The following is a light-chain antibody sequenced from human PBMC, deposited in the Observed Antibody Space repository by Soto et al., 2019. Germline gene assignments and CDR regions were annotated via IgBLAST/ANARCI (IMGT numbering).Light chain of an antibody. CDR3: SSYTSSSTLVV. CDR1: SRDVGGYNY. V-gene: IGLV2-14*01. J-gene: IGLJ2*01. Sequence: QSVLTQPASVSGSPGQSITISCTGTSRDVGGYNYVSWYQQHPGKAPKLMIYDVSNRPSGVSNRFSGSKSGNTASLTISGLQAEDEADYYCSSYTSSSTLVVFGGETKLTVL. CDR2: DVS.